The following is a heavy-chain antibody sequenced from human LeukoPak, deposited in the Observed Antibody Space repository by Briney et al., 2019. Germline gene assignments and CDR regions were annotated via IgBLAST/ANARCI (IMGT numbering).Heavy chain of an antibody. Sequence: GRSLRLSCAASGFTFSSYAMHWVRQAPGKGLEWVAVISYDGSNKYYADSVKGRFTISRDNSKNRLYLQMNSLRAEDTAVYYCASGYCSGGSCYSLDYWGQGTLVTVSS. D-gene: IGHD2-15*01. CDR1: GFTFSSYA. CDR3: ASGYCSGGSCYSLDY. CDR2: ISYDGSNK. J-gene: IGHJ4*02. V-gene: IGHV3-30*04.